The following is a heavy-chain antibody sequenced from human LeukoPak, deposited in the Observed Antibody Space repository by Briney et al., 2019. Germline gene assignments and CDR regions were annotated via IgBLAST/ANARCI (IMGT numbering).Heavy chain of an antibody. V-gene: IGHV4-30-4*01. CDR1: CGSISSGDYY. CDR2: IYYSGST. D-gene: IGHD3-22*01. CDR3: ARGHTYYDSSGYRKANAFDI. Sequence: SETLSLTCTVSCGSISSGDYYWSWIRQPPGKGLEWIGYIYYSGSTYYNPSLKSRVTISVDTSKNQFSLKLSSVTAADTAVYYCARGHTYYDSSGYRKANAFDIWGQGTMVTVSS. J-gene: IGHJ3*02.